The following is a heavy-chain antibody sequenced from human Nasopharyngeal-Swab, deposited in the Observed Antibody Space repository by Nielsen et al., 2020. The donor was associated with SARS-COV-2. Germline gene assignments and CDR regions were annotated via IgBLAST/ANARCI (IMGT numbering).Heavy chain of an antibody. V-gene: IGHV4-38-2*02. CDR2: IYRSGST. CDR3: ARVSVMYNWKGVVDY. J-gene: IGHJ4*02. Sequence: WIRQPPGKGLEWIGSIYRSGSTYYNPSLKSRVTISVDTSKNQFSLKLSSVTAADTAVYYCARVSVMYNWKGVVDYWGQGTLVTVSS. D-gene: IGHD1-20*01.